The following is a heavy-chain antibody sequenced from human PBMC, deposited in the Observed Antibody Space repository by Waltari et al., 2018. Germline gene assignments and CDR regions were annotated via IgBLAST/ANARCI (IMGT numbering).Heavy chain of an antibody. J-gene: IGHJ3*02. CDR3: ARVRYSSSWGRFDAFDI. CDR1: GGSFSGYY. D-gene: IGHD6-13*01. Sequence: QVQLQQWGAGLLKPSETLSLTCAVYGGSFSGYYWSWIRQPPGKGLEWIGEINHSGSTNYNPSLKRRVTISVDTSKNQFSLKLSSVTAADTAVYYCARVRYSSSWGRFDAFDIWGQGTMVTVSS. V-gene: IGHV4-34*01. CDR2: INHSGST.